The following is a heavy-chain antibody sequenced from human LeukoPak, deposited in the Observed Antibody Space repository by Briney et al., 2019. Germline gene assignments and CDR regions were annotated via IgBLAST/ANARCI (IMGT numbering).Heavy chain of an antibody. CDR2: ISYDGSNK. CDR3: ARVSSFGIAVAGIVDI. D-gene: IGHD6-19*01. Sequence: GRSLRLSCAASGFTFSSYAMHWVRQAPGKGLEWVAVISYDGSNKYYADSVKGRFTISRDNSKNTLYLQMNSLRAEDTAVYYCARVSSFGIAVAGIVDIWGQGTMVTVSS. V-gene: IGHV3-30-3*01. J-gene: IGHJ3*02. CDR1: GFTFSSYA.